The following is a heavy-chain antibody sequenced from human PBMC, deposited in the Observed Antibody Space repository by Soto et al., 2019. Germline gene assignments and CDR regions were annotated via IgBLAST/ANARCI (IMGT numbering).Heavy chain of an antibody. J-gene: IGHJ4*02. CDR3: ARGARMWIAVVAAVFDY. V-gene: IGHV4-39*01. D-gene: IGHD6-19*01. CDR1: GGSISSSSSY. Sequence: SETVSLTCTVSGGSISSSSSYWGWIRLPPGKGLEWVGSIYYLGNTYYNPSLESRVTISVDTSKNQFSLKLRSVTAADTAVFYCARGARMWIAVVAAVFDYWGQGTLVTVSS. CDR2: IYYLGNT.